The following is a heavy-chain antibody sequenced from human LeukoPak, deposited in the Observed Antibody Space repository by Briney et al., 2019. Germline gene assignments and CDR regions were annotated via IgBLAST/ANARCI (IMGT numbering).Heavy chain of an antibody. CDR1: GFTFSSYA. D-gene: IGHD2-15*01. CDR3: ASSSRSVPNDY. Sequence: GGSLGLSCAASGFTFSSYAMSWVRQAPGKGLEWVSAISGSGGSTYYADSVKGRFTISRDNSKNTLYLQMNSLRAEDTAVYYCASSSRSVPNDYWGQGTLVTVSS. V-gene: IGHV3-23*01. CDR2: ISGSGGST. J-gene: IGHJ4*02.